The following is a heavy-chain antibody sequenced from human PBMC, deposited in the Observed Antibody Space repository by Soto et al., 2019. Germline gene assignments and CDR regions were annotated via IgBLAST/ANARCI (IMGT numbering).Heavy chain of an antibody. CDR3: ARGPVQWVVVLAATQHKGGDAFDI. J-gene: IGHJ3*02. D-gene: IGHD2-15*01. V-gene: IGHV4-34*01. Sequence: QVQLQQWGAGLLKPSETLSLTCAVYGGSFSGYYWSWIRQPPGKGLEWIGEINHSGSTNYNPSLKSRVTISVDTSKNQFSLKLSSVTAADTAVYYCARGPVQWVVVLAATQHKGGDAFDIWGQGTMVTVSS. CDR2: INHSGST. CDR1: GGSFSGYY.